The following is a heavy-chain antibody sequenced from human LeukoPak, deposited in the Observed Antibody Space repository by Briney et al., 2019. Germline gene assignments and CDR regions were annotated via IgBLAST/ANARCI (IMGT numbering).Heavy chain of an antibody. CDR2: ISSNGGST. Sequence: GGSLRLSCAASGFTFSSYAMHWVRQAPGKGLEYVSAISSNGGSTYYANSVKGRFTISRDNSKNTLYLQMGSLRAEDMAVYYCARTGVRRYFDLWGRGTLVTVSS. D-gene: IGHD1-14*01. V-gene: IGHV3-64*01. CDR3: ARTGVRRYFDL. J-gene: IGHJ2*01. CDR1: GFTFSSYA.